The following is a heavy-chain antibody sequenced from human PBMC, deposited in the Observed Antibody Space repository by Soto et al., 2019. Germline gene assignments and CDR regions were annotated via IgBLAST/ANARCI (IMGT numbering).Heavy chain of an antibody. CDR3: ARHTVHGDYVGGYYYYGMDV. J-gene: IGHJ6*02. Sequence: SETLSLTCTVSGGSISSSSYYWGWIRQPPGKGLEWIGSIYYSGSTYYNPSLKGRVTISVDTSKNQFSLKLSSVTAADTAVYYCARHTVHGDYVGGYYYYGMDVWGQGTTVTVSS. V-gene: IGHV4-39*01. D-gene: IGHD4-17*01. CDR2: IYYSGST. CDR1: GGSISSSSYY.